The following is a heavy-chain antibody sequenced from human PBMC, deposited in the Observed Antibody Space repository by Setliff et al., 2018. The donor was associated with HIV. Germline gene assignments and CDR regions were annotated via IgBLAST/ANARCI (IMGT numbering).Heavy chain of an antibody. CDR3: VTDAGLWGRSWYTIY. CDR2: VKTRAAGGTT. CDR1: GFTFSDAW. Sequence: NPGGSLRLSCAASGFTFSDAWMSWVRQAPGKGLEWVGRVKTRAAGGTTDYAAPVKGRFTISRDDSKNTLFLQMTSLKPEDTGVYYCVTDAGLWGRSWYTIYWGRGTQVTVSS. V-gene: IGHV3-15*01. D-gene: IGHD6-13*01. J-gene: IGHJ4*02.